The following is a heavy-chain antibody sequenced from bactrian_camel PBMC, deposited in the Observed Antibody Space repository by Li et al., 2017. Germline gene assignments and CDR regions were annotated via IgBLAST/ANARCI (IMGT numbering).Heavy chain of an antibody. Sequence: QVQLVESGGGLVQAGGSLRLSCAASGYTYNRNCMAWFRQAPGKGMEWIASIDSDGSEEEMYYADAMEGRFTISRDNSKDLVYLQMNILKSEDTALYYYATDVGLGYLAYNYWGQGTQVTVS. CDR2: IDSDGSEEEM. J-gene: IGHJ4*01. D-gene: IGHD5*01. V-gene: IGHV3S6*01. CDR3: ATDVGLGYLAYNY. CDR1: GYTYNRNC.